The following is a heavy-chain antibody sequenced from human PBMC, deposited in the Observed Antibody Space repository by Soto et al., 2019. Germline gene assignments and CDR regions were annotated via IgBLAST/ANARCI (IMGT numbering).Heavy chain of an antibody. Sequence: QVQLVQSGAEMKKPGSSVKVSCQSSGGTFNTYAMNWVRQAPGQGPEWMGGISPMFGAANYAPKFQGRVTITADESTGTSYMLLSSLTSEDTALYFCAREVQVHTPAFVYWGQGTLVTVSS. J-gene: IGHJ4*02. V-gene: IGHV1-69*19. CDR1: GGTFNTYA. CDR2: ISPMFGAA. CDR3: AREVQVHTPAFVY. D-gene: IGHD3-10*01.